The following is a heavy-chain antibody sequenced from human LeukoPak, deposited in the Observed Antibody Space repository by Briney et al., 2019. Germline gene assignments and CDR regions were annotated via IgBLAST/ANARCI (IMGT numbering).Heavy chain of an antibody. D-gene: IGHD5/OR15-5a*01. CDR2: IYYSGST. Sequence: SETLSLTCTVSGGSISSSSYYWGWIRQPPGKGLEWIGSIYYSGSTYYNPSLKSRVTISVDTSKNQFSLKLSSVTAADTAVYYCARGFRVLRQGYYMDVWGKGTTATVSS. CDR1: GGSISSSSYY. CDR3: ARGFRVLRQGYYMDV. J-gene: IGHJ6*03. V-gene: IGHV4-39*07.